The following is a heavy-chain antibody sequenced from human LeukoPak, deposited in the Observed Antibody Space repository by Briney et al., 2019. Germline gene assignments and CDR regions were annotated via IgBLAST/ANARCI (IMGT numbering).Heavy chain of an antibody. V-gene: IGHV3-74*01. CDR1: GFTLSDYW. J-gene: IGHJ4*02. CDR3: VRDGGGTTPYDC. CDR2: ISPDGRNI. Sequence: TGGSLRLFCAASGFTLSDYWMNWVRPAPGKGPVWVSHISPDGRNIAYAASVKGRLTISRDSVKKTLYWQRNSLRGGDTAVNYCVRDGGGTTPYDCWGQETLVTVSS. D-gene: IGHD1-7*01.